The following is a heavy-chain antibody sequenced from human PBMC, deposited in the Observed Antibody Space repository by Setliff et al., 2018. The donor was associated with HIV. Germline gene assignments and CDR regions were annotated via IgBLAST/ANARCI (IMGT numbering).Heavy chain of an antibody. Sequence: PGGSLRLSCAVSGFTLSRYLMHWVRQAPGKGLVWVSRINEDGTRISYADSVKGRFTISRDNAKNSLYLQMNTLRAEDTAVYYCAREGITGTTLHPYWGQGTLVTVSS. CDR1: GFTLSRYL. J-gene: IGHJ4*02. CDR3: AREGITGTTLHPY. V-gene: IGHV3-74*01. D-gene: IGHD1-7*01. CDR2: INEDGTRI.